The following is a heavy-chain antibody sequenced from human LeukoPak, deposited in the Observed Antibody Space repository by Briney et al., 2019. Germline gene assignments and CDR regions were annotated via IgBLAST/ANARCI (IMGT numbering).Heavy chain of an antibody. CDR3: ARDYDILTGYYTHYYYYGMDV. V-gene: IGHV4-34*01. CDR1: GGSFSGYY. J-gene: IGHJ6*04. Sequence: SETLSLTCAVYGGSFSGYYWSWIRQPPGKGLEWIGEINHSGSTNYNPSLKSRVTISVYTSKNQFSLKLSSVTAADTAVYYCARDYDILTGYYTHYYYYGMDVWGKGTTVTVSS. CDR2: INHSGST. D-gene: IGHD3-9*01.